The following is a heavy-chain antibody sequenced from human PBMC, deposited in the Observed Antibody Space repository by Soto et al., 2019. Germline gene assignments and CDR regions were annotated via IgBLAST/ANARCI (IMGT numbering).Heavy chain of an antibody. D-gene: IGHD2-15*01. CDR2: IIPIFGTA. J-gene: IGHJ4*02. CDR3: ARADSGGVYCSGGSCCGGFDY. CDR1: GGTFSSYA. Sequence: QVQLVQSGAEVKKPGSSVKVSCKASGGTFSSYAISWVRQAPGQGLEWMGGIIPIFGTANYAQKFQGRVTITADESTSTAYMELGSLRSEDTAVYYCARADSGGVYCSGGSCCGGFDYWGQGTLVTVSS. V-gene: IGHV1-69*01.